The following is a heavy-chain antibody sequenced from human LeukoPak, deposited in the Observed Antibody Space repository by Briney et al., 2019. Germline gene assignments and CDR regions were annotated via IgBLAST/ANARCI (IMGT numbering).Heavy chain of an antibody. J-gene: IGHJ4*02. CDR2: INPNGGGT. CDR3: ARADYDFWSGYYDY. D-gene: IGHD3-3*01. V-gene: IGHV1-2*02. CDR1: GYTFTGYY. Sequence: VASVKVSXKASGYTFTGYYMHWVRQAPGQGLEWMGWINPNGGGTNYAQKFQGRVTMTRDTSISTAYMELSRLRSDDTAVYYCARADYDFWSGYYDYWGQGTLVTVSS.